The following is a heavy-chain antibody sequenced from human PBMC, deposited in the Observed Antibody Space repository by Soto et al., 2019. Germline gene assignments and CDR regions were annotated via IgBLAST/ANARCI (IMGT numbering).Heavy chain of an antibody. D-gene: IGHD3-10*01. V-gene: IGHV4-59*12. CDR3: AKRYGSFFDI. CDR2: IYYSGST. J-gene: IGHJ3*02. CDR1: GCSLSNYV. Sequence: TLPLTCTVSGCSLSNYVFGLIPQPPAKGLEGVGYIYYSGSTNYTPSLKSRVTISVDTSKTQFSLKLSFVTAADTAGYYCAKRYGSFFDIWGQGTLVTV.